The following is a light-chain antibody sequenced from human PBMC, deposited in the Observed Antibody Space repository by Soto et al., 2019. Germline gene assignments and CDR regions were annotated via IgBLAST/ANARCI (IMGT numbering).Light chain of an antibody. CDR3: CSYAGSSTFKT. CDR2: EGS. Sequence: QSVLTQPASVSGSPGQSITISCTGTSSDVGSYNLVSWYQQHPGKAPKLMIYEGSKRPSGVSNRFSGSKSGNTASLTISGLQAEDEADYYCCSYAGSSTFKTLGNGTKVT. CDR1: SSDVGSYNL. V-gene: IGLV2-23*03. J-gene: IGLJ1*01.